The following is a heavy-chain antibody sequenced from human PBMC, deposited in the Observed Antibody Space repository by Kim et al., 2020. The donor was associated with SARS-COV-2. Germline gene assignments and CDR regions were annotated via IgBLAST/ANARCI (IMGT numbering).Heavy chain of an antibody. CDR2: INHSGST. D-gene: IGHD2-15*01. V-gene: IGHV4-34*01. J-gene: IGHJ6*02. Sequence: SETLSLTCAVYGGSFSGYYWSWIRQPPGKGLEWIGEINHSGSTNYNPSLKSRVTISVDTSKNQFSLKLSSVTAADTAVYYCARAGGYCSGGSCSVFWDYYYGMDVWGQGTTVTVSS. CDR1: GGSFSGYY. CDR3: ARAGGYCSGGSCSVFWDYYYGMDV.